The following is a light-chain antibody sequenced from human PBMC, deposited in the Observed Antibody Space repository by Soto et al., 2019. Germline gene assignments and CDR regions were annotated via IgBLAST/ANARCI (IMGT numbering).Light chain of an antibody. Sequence: AILLTQSPSSLSASVGDRVTITCRASQGISSALAWYQQKPGKAPELLIYDASSLQSGVPSRFSGSGSGPDVALPISSLQPEDFAPYYCQQFNSYPYTFGQGTKLEIK. CDR1: QGISSA. CDR2: DAS. J-gene: IGKJ2*01. CDR3: QQFNSYPYT. V-gene: IGKV1-13*02.